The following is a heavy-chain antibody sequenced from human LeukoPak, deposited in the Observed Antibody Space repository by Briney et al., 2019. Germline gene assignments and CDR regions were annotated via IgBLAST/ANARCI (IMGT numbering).Heavy chain of an antibody. Sequence: GGSLRLSCEGSGFTFSNYWMTWVRQAPEKGLEWVVNIKPSGSEKHYADSVEGRFTISRDNAKNSLYLQMNSLRAEDTAVYYCARDLDTYVVLTAYDTFDIWGQGTMVTVSS. D-gene: IGHD2-21*02. J-gene: IGHJ3*02. CDR3: ARDLDTYVVLTAYDTFDI. V-gene: IGHV3-7*01. CDR2: IKPSGSEK. CDR1: GFTFSNYW.